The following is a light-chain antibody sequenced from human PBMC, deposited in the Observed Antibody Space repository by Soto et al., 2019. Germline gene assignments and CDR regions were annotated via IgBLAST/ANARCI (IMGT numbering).Light chain of an antibody. CDR1: SSDVGAYNS. V-gene: IGLV2-23*01. CDR3: CSSAPESTYV. Sequence: QSALAQPASVSGSPGQSITISCTGTSSDVGAYNSVSWYQQHPHKAPQVIIYKGTQRPSGVSNRFSGSTSGNAASLTIAGRQADDEADYFCCSSAPESTYVFGSGTKVTVL. J-gene: IGLJ1*01. CDR2: KGT.